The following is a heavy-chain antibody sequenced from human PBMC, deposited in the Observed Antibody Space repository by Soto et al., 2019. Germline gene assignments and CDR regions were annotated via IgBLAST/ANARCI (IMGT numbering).Heavy chain of an antibody. D-gene: IGHD1-7*01. V-gene: IGHV4-4*02. CDR2: IYRTGST. Sequence: QVQLQESGPGLVKPSGTLSLTCVVSGGSFTSNNWWTWVRRPPGQGLEWIGEIYRTGSTNYNPSLKSRVTISLDKSENQFSLKVTSLTAADTAVYYCASRDPGTSVDYWGQGTLVTVSS. J-gene: IGHJ4*02. CDR3: ASRDPGTSVDY. CDR1: GGSFTSNNW.